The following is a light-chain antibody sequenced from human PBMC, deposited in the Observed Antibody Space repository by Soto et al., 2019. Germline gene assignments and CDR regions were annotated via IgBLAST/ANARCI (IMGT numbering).Light chain of an antibody. J-gene: IGLJ1*01. Sequence: LTPPSSASGSPGQSVTISCTGTSSDVGGYNYVSWYQQHPGKAHKLMIYEVDKRPSGVPDRFSGSKSGNTASLTVSGLQAEDEADYYCCSYAGSNNVFGTGTKVTVL. V-gene: IGLV2-8*01. CDR2: EVD. CDR3: CSYAGSNNV. CDR1: SSDVGGYNY.